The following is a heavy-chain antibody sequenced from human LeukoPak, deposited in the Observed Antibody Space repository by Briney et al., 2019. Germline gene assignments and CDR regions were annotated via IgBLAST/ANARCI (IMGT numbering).Heavy chain of an antibody. J-gene: IGHJ4*02. Sequence: ASVKVSCKASGYTFTNYDINWVRQATGQGLEWMGWMNPNSGGTNYAQKFQGRVTMTRDTSISTAYMELSRLRSDDTAVYYCARNLWFGEVDYWGQGTLVTVSS. CDR3: ARNLWFGEVDY. CDR1: GYTFTNYD. D-gene: IGHD3-10*01. V-gene: IGHV1-2*02. CDR2: MNPNSGGT.